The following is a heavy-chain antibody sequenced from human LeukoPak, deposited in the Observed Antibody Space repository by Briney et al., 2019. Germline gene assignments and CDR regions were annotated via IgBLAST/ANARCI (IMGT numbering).Heavy chain of an antibody. D-gene: IGHD6-13*01. CDR3: ARYEPAGTPVGY. V-gene: IGHV1-69*04. Sequence: SVKVSCKASGGTFSSYAISWVRQAPGQGLEWMGRIIPILGIANYAQKFQGRVTITADKSTSTAYMELSSLRSEDTAVYYCARYEPAGTPVGYWGQGTLVTVSS. J-gene: IGHJ4*02. CDR2: IIPILGIA. CDR1: GGTFSSYA.